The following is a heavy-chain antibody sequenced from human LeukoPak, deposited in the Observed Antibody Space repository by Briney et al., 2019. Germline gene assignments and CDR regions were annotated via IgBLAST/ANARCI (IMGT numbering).Heavy chain of an antibody. CDR3: ARRPGYSSSWFTIPIDY. J-gene: IGHJ4*02. CDR2: IYHSGMT. Sequence: SGTLSLTCAVSGGSISSPNWWSWVRQPPGKGLEWIGEIYHSGMTNYKTSLKSRVTISVDESKNQFSLKLSSVTAADTAVYYCARRPGYSSSWFTIPIDYWGQGTLVTVSS. CDR1: GGSISSPNW. D-gene: IGHD6-13*01. V-gene: IGHV4-4*02.